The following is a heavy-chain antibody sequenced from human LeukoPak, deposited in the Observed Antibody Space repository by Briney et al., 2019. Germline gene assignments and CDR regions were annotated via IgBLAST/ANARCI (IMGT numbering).Heavy chain of an antibody. J-gene: IGHJ4*02. Sequence: SETLSLTCTVSGGSIRSSYYWGWIRQPPGKGLEWIGSIYYSGSTYYNPSLKSRVTISVDTSKNQFSLKLSSVTAADTAVYYCARGEFPLAFDYWGQGTLVTVSS. CDR1: GGSIRSSYY. CDR3: ARGEFPLAFDY. V-gene: IGHV4-39*01. CDR2: IYYSGST. D-gene: IGHD3-10*01.